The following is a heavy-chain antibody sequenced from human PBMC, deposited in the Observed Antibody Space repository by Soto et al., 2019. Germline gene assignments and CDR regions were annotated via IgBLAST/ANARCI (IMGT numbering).Heavy chain of an antibody. CDR3: AKVMVKNWFDP. J-gene: IGHJ5*02. CDR2: FSGSGGST. Sequence: GGSLRLSCAASGFTFSSYAMSWVRQAPGKGLEWVSGFSGSGGSTYYADSVKGRFTISRDNSKNTLYLQMNSLRADDTAVYYCAKVMVKNWFDPWGQGTLVTVSS. D-gene: IGHD5-18*01. CDR1: GFTFSSYA. V-gene: IGHV3-23*01.